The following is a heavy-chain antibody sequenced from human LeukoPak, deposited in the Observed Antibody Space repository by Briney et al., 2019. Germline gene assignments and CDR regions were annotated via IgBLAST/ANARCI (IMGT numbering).Heavy chain of an antibody. D-gene: IGHD2-15*01. J-gene: IGHJ5*02. CDR2: INHSGST. CDR1: GGSFSGYY. V-gene: IGHV4-34*01. Sequence: PSETLSLTCAVYGGSFSGYYWSWISQPPGKGLEWIAEINHSGSTNYNPSLKSRVTISVDTSKNQFSLKLSSVTAADTAVYYCASNRIRYCSGGSCYPRTASGQRTNWFDPWGQGTLVTVSS. CDR3: ASNRIRYCSGGSCYPRTASGQRTNWFDP.